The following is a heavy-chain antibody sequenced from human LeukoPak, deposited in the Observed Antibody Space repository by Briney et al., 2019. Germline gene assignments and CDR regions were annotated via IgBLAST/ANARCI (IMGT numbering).Heavy chain of an antibody. J-gene: IGHJ4*02. CDR1: GFIFSDYY. D-gene: IGHD4-11*01. V-gene: IGHV3-11*04. CDR2: IRSSGDNI. CDR3: ARDCLGHSNPDYFDY. Sequence: VGALILSCPASGFIFSDYYMDWLRQAPGKGLEWVSYIRSSGDNIFYADSVKGRFTIARNNAKKSMYLQMNSLRAEHTAVYYCARDCLGHSNPDYFDYWGQGTLVTVSS.